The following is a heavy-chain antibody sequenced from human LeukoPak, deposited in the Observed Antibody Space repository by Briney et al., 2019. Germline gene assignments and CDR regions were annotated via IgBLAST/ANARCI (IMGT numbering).Heavy chain of an antibody. D-gene: IGHD1-26*01. CDR1: GYTFTIYY. Sequence: ASVKVSCKASGYTFTIYYMHWVRQPPGQGLEWMGIINPSVGSTSYAQKFQGRVTMTRDMSTSTVYMELSSLSSEDTAVYYCVRFGGLVVGVPEPFEYWGQGTLVTVSS. CDR2: INPSVGST. J-gene: IGHJ4*02. V-gene: IGHV1-46*01. CDR3: VRFGGLVVGVPEPFEY.